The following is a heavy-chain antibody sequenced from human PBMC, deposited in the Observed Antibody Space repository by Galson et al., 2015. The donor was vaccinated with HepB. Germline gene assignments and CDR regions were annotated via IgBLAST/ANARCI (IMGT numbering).Heavy chain of an antibody. CDR2: INKSGHI. J-gene: IGHJ4*02. Sequence: SLRLSCAGSGFTFSSHDMNWVRQPPGEGLEWIAYINKSGHIHYAGSVEGRFSISRDNAMSSLFLQMNSLRDEDTAVYYCVRDPASSYRLESWGQGTLVTVSS. CDR3: VRDPASSYRLES. D-gene: IGHD3-10*01. V-gene: IGHV3-48*02. CDR1: GFTFSSHD.